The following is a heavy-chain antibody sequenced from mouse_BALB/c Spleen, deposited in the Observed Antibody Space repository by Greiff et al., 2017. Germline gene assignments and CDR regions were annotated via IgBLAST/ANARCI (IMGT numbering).Heavy chain of an antibody. CDR3: ARGGDRDAIDY. CDR1: GFTFSSYG. Sequence: EVKLVESGGDLVKPGGSLKLSCAASGFTFSSYGMSWVRQTPDKRLEWVATISSGGSYTYYPDSVKGRFTISRDNAKNTLYLQMSSLKSEDTAMYYCARGGDRDAIDYWGQGTSVTVSS. D-gene: IGHD2-14*01. V-gene: IGHV5-6*01. J-gene: IGHJ4*01. CDR2: ISSGGSYT.